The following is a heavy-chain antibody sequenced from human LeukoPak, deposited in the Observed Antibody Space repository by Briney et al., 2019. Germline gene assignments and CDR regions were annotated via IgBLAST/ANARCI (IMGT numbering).Heavy chain of an antibody. V-gene: IGHV3-48*03. CDR2: ISSSGSTI. J-gene: IGHJ4*01. Sequence: GGSLRLSCAASGFTFSSYEMNGVRQAPGKGLEWVSYISSSGSTIYYADSVKGRFTSSRDNGKNSLYLQMNSLRAEDTAVYYCARDNYDSSGYYLGWGEGTLVTVSS. D-gene: IGHD3-22*01. CDR1: GFTFSSYE. CDR3: ARDNYDSSGYYLG.